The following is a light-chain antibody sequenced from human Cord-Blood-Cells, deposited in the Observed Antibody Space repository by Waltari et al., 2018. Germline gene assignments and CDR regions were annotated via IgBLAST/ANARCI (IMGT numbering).Light chain of an antibody. J-gene: IGLJ2*01. CDR3: SSYTSRSAVV. CDR2: DVS. Sequence: QSPLPPPPSVPGSPGQSVTISCTGASSDAGGDHYVSWYQQHPGKAPKLMIYDVSNRPSGVSNRFSGSKSGNAASLTISGLQAEDEAYYYCSSYTSRSAVVFGGGTKLTVL. CDR1: SSDAGGDHY. V-gene: IGLV2-14*01.